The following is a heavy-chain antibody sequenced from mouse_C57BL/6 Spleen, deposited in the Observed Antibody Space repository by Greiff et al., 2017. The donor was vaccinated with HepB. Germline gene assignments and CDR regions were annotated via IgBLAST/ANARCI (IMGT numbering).Heavy chain of an antibody. CDR1: GYTFTNYT. CDR2: INPSSGYT. Sequence: QVQLQQSGAELARPGASVKMSCTASGYTFTNYTMHWVKQRPGQGLEWIGYINPSSGYTKYDQKFKDKATLTADKSSSTAYLQLSSLTSEDSAVYYCGGGYDEYFDVWGTGTTVTVSA. J-gene: IGHJ1*03. CDR3: GGGYDEYFDV. V-gene: IGHV1-4*01. D-gene: IGHD2-2*01.